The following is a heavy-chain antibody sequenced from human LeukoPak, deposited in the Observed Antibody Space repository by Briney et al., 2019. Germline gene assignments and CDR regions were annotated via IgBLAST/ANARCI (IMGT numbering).Heavy chain of an antibody. J-gene: IGHJ4*02. V-gene: IGHV4-39*07. Sequence: SETLSLTCTVSGGSISSSSYYWGWIRQPPGKGLEWIGSIYYSGSTYYNPSLKSRVTISVDTSKNQFSLKLSSVTAADTAVYYCARFKGYDILTGYYYYFDYWGQGTLVTVSS. CDR1: GGSISSSSYY. D-gene: IGHD3-9*01. CDR3: ARFKGYDILTGYYYYFDY. CDR2: IYYSGST.